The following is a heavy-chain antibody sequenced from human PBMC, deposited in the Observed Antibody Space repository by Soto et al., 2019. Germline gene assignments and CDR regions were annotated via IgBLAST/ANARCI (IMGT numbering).Heavy chain of an antibody. CDR3: ARPGRHYYDSSGYTRGFDY. CDR1: GGTFSSYA. CDR2: IIPIFGTA. Sequence: QVQLVQSGAEVKKPGSSVKVSCKASGGTFSSYAISWVRQAPGQGLEWMGGIIPIFGTANYAQKFQGRVTITADESTSTAYMELSSLRSEDTAVYYCARPGRHYYDSSGYTRGFDYWGQGTLVTVSS. D-gene: IGHD3-22*01. V-gene: IGHV1-69*01. J-gene: IGHJ4*02.